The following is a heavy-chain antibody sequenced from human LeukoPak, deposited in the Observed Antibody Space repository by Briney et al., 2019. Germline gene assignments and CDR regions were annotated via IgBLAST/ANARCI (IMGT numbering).Heavy chain of an antibody. V-gene: IGHV3-23*01. CDR3: AKVQFQLPPARWPSIY. CDR2: ISGSDDGT. J-gene: IGHJ4*02. D-gene: IGHD5-24*01. CDR1: GFTFSSYA. Sequence: GGSLRLSCAASGFTFSSYAMSWVRQAPTKGLEWVSTISGSDDGTYYADSVKGRFTISRDSSRNMLYLQVNSLRAEDTAIYYCAKVQFQLPPARWPSIYWGQGTLVTVSS.